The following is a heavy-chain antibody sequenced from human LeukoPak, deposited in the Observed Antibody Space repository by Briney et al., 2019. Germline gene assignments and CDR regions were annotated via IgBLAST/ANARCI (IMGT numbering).Heavy chain of an antibody. V-gene: IGHV1-2*02. J-gene: IGHJ1*01. D-gene: IGHD3-10*01. Sequence: GASVKVSCKASGYTFTGYYMHWVRQAPGQGLEWMGWINPNSGGTNYAQKFQGRVTMTRDTSISTAYMELSRLRSDDTAVYYCARAPITMVRGVRILYFRHWGQGTLVTVSS. CDR3: ARAPITMVRGVRILYFRH. CDR1: GYTFTGYY. CDR2: INPNSGGT.